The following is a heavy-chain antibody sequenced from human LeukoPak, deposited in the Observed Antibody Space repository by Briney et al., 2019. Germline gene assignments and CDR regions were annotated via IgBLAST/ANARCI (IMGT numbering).Heavy chain of an antibody. CDR1: GFTFSSYA. D-gene: IGHD5-24*01. CDR3: ASRRRDGSHASD. CDR2: ISGSGGST. Sequence: PGGSLRLSCAASGFTFSSYAMSWIRQAPGKGLEWVSAISGSGGSTYYADSVKGRFTISRDNSKNTLYLQMNSLRAEDTAVYYCASRRRDGSHASDWGQGTLVTVSS. J-gene: IGHJ4*02. V-gene: IGHV3-23*01.